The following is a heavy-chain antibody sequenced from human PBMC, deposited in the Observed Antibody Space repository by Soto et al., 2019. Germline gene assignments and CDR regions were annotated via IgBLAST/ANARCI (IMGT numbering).Heavy chain of an antibody. D-gene: IGHD3-22*01. CDR3: AGGDYYHSSGYYFYYYTMDV. Sequence: SETLSLTCTVSGGSITTGGYFWSWIRQHPGKGLEWIGYVYYGGTTHYNPSLKSRVTISVDTSKSQFSLKLSSVTAADTAVYYCAGGDYYHSSGYYFYYYTMDVWGQGTTVTVSS. CDR1: GGSITTGGYF. V-gene: IGHV4-31*03. CDR2: VYYGGTT. J-gene: IGHJ6*02.